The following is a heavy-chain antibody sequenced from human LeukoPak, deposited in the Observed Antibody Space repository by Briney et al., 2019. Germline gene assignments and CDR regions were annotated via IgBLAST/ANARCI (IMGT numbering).Heavy chain of an antibody. D-gene: IGHD3-3*01. CDR2: INHSGST. Sequence: GSLRLSCAASGFTFSDYYMSWIRQAPGKGLEWIGEINHSGSTNYNPSLKSRVTISVDTSKNQFSLKLSSATAADTAVYYCARVPRRYDFWSGYSDNWFDPWGQGTLVTVSS. V-gene: IGHV4-34*01. J-gene: IGHJ5*02. CDR1: GFTFSDYY. CDR3: ARVPRRYDFWSGYSDNWFDP.